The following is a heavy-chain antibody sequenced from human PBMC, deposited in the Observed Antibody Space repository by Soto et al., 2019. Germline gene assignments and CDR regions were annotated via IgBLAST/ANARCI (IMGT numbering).Heavy chain of an antibody. J-gene: IGHJ5*02. CDR3: VRDLTIGGFFDP. D-gene: IGHD3-10*01. V-gene: IGHV4-59*01. CDR2: IHYTGRT. CDR1: GASISSYY. Sequence: PSETLSLTCTVSGASISSYYWTWIRQPPGKRLEWIGYIHYTGRTNSNPSLKSRVTMSVDTSKNQFSLKLYSVTAADTAVYHCVRDLTIGGFFDPWGQGTLVTVSS.